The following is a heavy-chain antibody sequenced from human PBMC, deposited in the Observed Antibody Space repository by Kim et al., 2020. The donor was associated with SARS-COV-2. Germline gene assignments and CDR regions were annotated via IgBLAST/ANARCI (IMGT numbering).Heavy chain of an antibody. CDR3: TRHGIAVAGTRRY. J-gene: IGHJ2*01. CDR1: GFTFSSYW. D-gene: IGHD6-13*01. V-gene: IGHV3-7*01. CDR2: IKQDGSAN. Sequence: GGSLRLSCAASGFTFSSYWRSWVRQAPGKGLEWVGNIKQDGSANYYVALKKGRFIIFRATANNLLYMQINRMTADATAVYYCTRHGIAVAGTRRY.